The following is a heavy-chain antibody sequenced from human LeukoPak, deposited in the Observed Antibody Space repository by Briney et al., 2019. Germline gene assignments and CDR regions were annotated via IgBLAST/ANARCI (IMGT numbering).Heavy chain of an antibody. CDR2: FNPNSGGT. J-gene: IGHJ4*02. V-gene: IGHV1-2*02. CDR1: GYTFTGYY. D-gene: IGHD1-26*01. Sequence: ASVKVSCKASGYTFTGYYMHWVRQAPGQGLEWMGWFNPNSGGTKYAQNFQGRVTMTRDTSISTAYMELSSLRADDTAVYYCARDEVGPFDYWGREPWSPSLQ. CDR3: ARDEVGPFDY.